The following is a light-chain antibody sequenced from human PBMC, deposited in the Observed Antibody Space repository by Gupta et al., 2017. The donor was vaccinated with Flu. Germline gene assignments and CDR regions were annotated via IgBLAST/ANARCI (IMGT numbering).Light chain of an antibody. J-gene: IGKJ1*01. CDR2: AAS. Sequence: PSSLSASVGDRVTITCRASQSISSYLNWYQQKPGKAPKLLIYAASSVQSGVPSRFSGSGSGTDFTLTISSLQPEDFATYYCQQSYSTPRTFGQGTKVEIK. CDR3: QQSYSTPRT. V-gene: IGKV1-39*01. CDR1: QSISSY.